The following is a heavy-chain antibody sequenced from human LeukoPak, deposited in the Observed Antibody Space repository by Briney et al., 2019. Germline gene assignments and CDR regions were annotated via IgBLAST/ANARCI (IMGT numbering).Heavy chain of an antibody. Sequence: PSETLSLTCAVYGGSFSGYYWSWIHQPPGKGLEWIGEINHSGSTNYNPSLKSRVTISVDTSKNQFSLKLSSVTAADTAVYYCARAKTGYRSYYYYGMDVWGQGTTVTVSS. CDR3: ARAKTGYRSYYYYGMDV. J-gene: IGHJ6*02. CDR2: INHSGST. D-gene: IGHD3-9*01. CDR1: GGSFSGYY. V-gene: IGHV4-34*01.